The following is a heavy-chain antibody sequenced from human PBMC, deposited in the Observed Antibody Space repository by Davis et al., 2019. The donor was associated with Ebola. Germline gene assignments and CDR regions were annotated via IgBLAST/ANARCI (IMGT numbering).Heavy chain of an antibody. CDR1: GFTFSSYS. J-gene: IGHJ2*01. V-gene: IGHV3-48*02. D-gene: IGHD4/OR15-4a*01. CDR3: AILEVRSSPFWYFDL. Sequence: PGGSLRLSCAASGFTFSSYSMNWVRQAPGKGLEWVSYISSSSSTIYYADSVKGRFTISRDNAKNSLYLQMNSLRDEDTAVYYCAILEVRSSPFWYFDLWGRGTLVTISS. CDR2: ISSSSSTI.